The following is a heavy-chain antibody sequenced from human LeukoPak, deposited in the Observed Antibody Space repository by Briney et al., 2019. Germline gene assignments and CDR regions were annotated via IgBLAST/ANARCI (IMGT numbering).Heavy chain of an antibody. CDR3: ARGYGSGSSGIDY. CDR2: IIPILGIA. V-gene: IGHV1-69*04. Sequence: IIPILGIANYAQKFQGRVTITADKSTSTAYMELSSLRSEDTAVYYCARGYGSGSSGIDYWGQGTLVTVSS. J-gene: IGHJ4*02. D-gene: IGHD3-10*01.